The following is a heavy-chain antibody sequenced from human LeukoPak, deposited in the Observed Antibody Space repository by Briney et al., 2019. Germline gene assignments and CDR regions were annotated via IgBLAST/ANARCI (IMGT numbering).Heavy chain of an antibody. J-gene: IGHJ3*02. D-gene: IGHD3-10*01. CDR2: IYYSGST. Sequence: SETLSLTCTVSGGSISSYYWSWIRQPPGKGLEWIGYIYYSGSTNYNPSLKSRVTISVDTSKNQFSLRLSSVTAADTAVYYCAREDYSDAFDIWGRGTMVTVSS. V-gene: IGHV4-59*01. CDR1: GGSISSYY. CDR3: AREDYSDAFDI.